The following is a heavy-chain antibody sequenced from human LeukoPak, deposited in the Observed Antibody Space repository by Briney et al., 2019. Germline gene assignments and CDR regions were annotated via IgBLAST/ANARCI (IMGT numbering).Heavy chain of an antibody. CDR2: IKQDGSEK. D-gene: IGHD3-3*01. CDR1: GFTFSSYW. Sequence: GGSLRLSCAASGFTFSSYWMSWVRQAPGKGLEWVANIKQDGSEKYYVDSVKGRLTASRDNAKNSLYLQMNSLRAEDTAVYYCARVFNFWSGYYRDSWGQGTLVTVSS. V-gene: IGHV3-7*04. J-gene: IGHJ4*02. CDR3: ARVFNFWSGYYRDS.